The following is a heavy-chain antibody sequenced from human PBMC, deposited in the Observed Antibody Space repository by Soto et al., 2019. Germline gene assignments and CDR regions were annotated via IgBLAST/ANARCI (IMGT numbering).Heavy chain of an antibody. Sequence: QRELQESGPRLVKPSETLSLTCSVSGASITSSSFHWGWIRQAPGKGLEWIATIYYSGGTDYNPSLESRVTIYVDTSKNQFSLRLSSVTAADTAVYYCARRVGAVPLQLWGQGTLVTVSS. CDR1: GASITSSSFH. CDR2: IYYSGGT. V-gene: IGHV4-39*01. CDR3: ARRVGAVPLQL. D-gene: IGHD1-26*01. J-gene: IGHJ1*01.